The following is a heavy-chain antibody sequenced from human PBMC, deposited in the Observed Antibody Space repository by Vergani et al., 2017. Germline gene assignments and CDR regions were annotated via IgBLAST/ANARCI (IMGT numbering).Heavy chain of an antibody. J-gene: IGHJ4*02. D-gene: IGHD1-26*01. CDR1: GYTFTSYG. CDR3: ARDRAPAQGGSYLPGGY. CDR2: FSAYNGNT. V-gene: IGHV1-18*01. Sequence: QVQLVQSGAEVKKPGASVKVSCKASGYTFTSYGISWVRQAPGQGLEWMGWFSAYNGNTNDAQKLQGRVTMTKDTSTSTAYMERRSLRSDDTAVYYCARDRAPAQGGSYLPGGYWGQGTLVTVSS.